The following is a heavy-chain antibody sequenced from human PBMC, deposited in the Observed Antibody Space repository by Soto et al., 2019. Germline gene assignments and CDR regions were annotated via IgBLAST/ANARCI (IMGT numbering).Heavy chain of an antibody. V-gene: IGHV3-7*03. D-gene: IGHD1-26*01. CDR3: ASRPPGTNYLGVLDY. CDR2: IKKDGSEK. Sequence: PGGSLRLSCAASGITFSAYWMTWVRQAPGKGLEWVASIKKDGSEKYYVDSVKGRFTISRDNARNSLYLQMYSLRADDTAVYYCASRPPGTNYLGVLDYWGQGTLVTVSS. J-gene: IGHJ4*02. CDR1: GITFSAYW.